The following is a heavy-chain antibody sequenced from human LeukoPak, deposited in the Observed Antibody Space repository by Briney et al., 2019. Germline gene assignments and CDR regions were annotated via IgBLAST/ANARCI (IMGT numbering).Heavy chain of an antibody. D-gene: IGHD6-19*01. V-gene: IGHV3-23*01. J-gene: IGHJ4*02. Sequence: AGSLRLSCAASAFSFRSYAMSWVRQAPGKGLDWVSAISGSGGATYYAESVKGRFTISRDNSKNTLFLQMNSLRAEDTAVFYCAKRSGYTTGWFFDFWGQGTLVTVSS. CDR1: AFSFRSYA. CDR2: ISGSGGAT. CDR3: AKRSGYTTGWFFDF.